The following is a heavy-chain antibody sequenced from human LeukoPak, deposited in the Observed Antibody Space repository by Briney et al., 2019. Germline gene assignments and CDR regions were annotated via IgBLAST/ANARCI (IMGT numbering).Heavy chain of an antibody. CDR2: ISDTGADS. J-gene: IGHJ5*02. CDR3: ASLHETYALKYNWFDP. CDR1: GFTFSSYA. Sequence: QPGGSLRLSCAASGFTFSSYAMSWVRQAPGKGLEWVAAISDTGADSYYADSVKGRVTISRDNSKNTLYLQMNSLRAEDTAVYYCASLHETYALKYNWFDPWGQGTLVTVSS. D-gene: IGHD4-17*01. V-gene: IGHV3-23*01.